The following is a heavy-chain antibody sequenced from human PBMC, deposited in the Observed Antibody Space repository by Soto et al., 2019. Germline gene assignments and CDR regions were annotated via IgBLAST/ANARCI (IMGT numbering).Heavy chain of an antibody. Sequence: GGSLRLSCAASGFTFSSYSMNWVRQAPGKGLEWVSSISSSSSYIYYADSVKGRFTISRDNAKNSLYLQMNSLRAEDTAVYYCARDRSSSWYRNWLDPWGQGTLVTVSS. CDR3: ARDRSSSWYRNWLDP. J-gene: IGHJ5*02. CDR1: GFTFSSYS. V-gene: IGHV3-21*01. D-gene: IGHD6-13*01. CDR2: ISSSSSYI.